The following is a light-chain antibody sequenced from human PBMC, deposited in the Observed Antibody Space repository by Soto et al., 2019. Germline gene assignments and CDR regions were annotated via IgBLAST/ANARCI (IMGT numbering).Light chain of an antibody. CDR2: GNS. CDR1: SSNIGAGFD. J-gene: IGLJ2*01. V-gene: IGLV1-40*01. Sequence: QSVLTQPPSVSGAPGQRVTISCTGSSSNIGAGFDVHWYQQLPGTAPKLLIHGNSNRPSGVPDRFSGSKSGTSASLAITXXXXXXXXXYYCQSYDSSLSGSVVFGGGTKVTVL. CDR3: QSYDSSLSGSVV.